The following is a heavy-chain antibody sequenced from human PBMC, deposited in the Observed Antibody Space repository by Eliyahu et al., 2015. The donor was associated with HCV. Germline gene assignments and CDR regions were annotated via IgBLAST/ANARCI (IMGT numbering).Heavy chain of an antibody. Sequence: EVQLVESGGGLVKPXGSLRLSXAASGFTFSSYSMNWVRQAPGXGLEWVXSISSSSSYIYYADSVKGRFTISRDNAKNSLYLQMNSLRAEDTAVYYCARGVADAFDIWGQGTMVTVSS. CDR1: GFTFSSYS. D-gene: IGHD3-3*01. CDR3: ARGVADAFDI. V-gene: IGHV3-21*01. CDR2: ISSSSSYI. J-gene: IGHJ3*02.